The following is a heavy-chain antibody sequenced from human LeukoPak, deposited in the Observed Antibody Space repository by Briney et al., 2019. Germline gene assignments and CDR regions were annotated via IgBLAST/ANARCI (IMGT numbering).Heavy chain of an antibody. V-gene: IGHV3-30*02. D-gene: IGHD2-2*02. CDR3: AKDPLYTDY. CDR2: IRYDGSYK. CDR1: GFTFSRYG. Sequence: GGSLRLSCAASGFTFSRYGMNWVRQAPGKGLEWVSFIRYDGSYKDYADSVKGRFTISRDNSKNTLHLQMNSLRTEDTAVYYCAKDPLYTDYWGQGTLVTVSS. J-gene: IGHJ4*02.